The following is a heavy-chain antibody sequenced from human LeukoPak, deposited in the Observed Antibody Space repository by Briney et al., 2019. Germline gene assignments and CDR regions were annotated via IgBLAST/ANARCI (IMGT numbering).Heavy chain of an antibody. D-gene: IGHD3-22*01. V-gene: IGHV4-34*01. CDR1: GGSFSGYY. CDR2: MYYSGST. CDR3: ARQYYYDSSGYPAPPDY. J-gene: IGHJ4*02. Sequence: PSETLSLTCAVYGGSFSGYYWSWIRQPPGKGLEWVGGMYYSGSTYNNPSLKSRVTISVDTSKNQFSLKLSSVTAADTAVYYCARQYYYDSSGYPAPPDYWGQGTLVTVSS.